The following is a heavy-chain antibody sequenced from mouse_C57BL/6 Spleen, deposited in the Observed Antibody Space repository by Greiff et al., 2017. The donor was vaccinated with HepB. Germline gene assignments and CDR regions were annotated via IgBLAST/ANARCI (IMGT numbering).Heavy chain of an antibody. J-gene: IGHJ2*01. Sequence: VQLQQPGAELVRPGSSVKLSCKASGYTFTSYWMHWVKQRPIQGLEWIGNIDPSDSVTHYNQKFKDKATLTVDKSSSTAYMQLSSLTSEDSAVYYCARPYDGFFDYWGQGTTLTVSS. CDR2: IDPSDSVT. D-gene: IGHD2-3*01. V-gene: IGHV1-52*01. CDR1: GYTFTSYW. CDR3: ARPYDGFFDY.